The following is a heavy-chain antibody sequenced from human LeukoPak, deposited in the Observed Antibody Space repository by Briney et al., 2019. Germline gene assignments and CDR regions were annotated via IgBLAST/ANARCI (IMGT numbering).Heavy chain of an antibody. D-gene: IGHD3-10*01. V-gene: IGHV3-30*04. CDR3: ERSELFYGSVSYYHLDY. CDR1: GCTFSYYA. Sequence: GRSLRLSCAASGCTFSYYAMHWVRQAPGKGLEWVAVISFDGLNKYYADSVKGRFTISRDNSKNTLYLQVIRLRPEDTALYFYERSELFYGSVSYYHLDYWGQGTLVTVSS. CDR2: ISFDGLNK. J-gene: IGHJ4*02.